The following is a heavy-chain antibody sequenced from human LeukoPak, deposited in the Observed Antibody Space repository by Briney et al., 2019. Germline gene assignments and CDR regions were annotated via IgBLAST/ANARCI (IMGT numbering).Heavy chain of an antibody. Sequence: PSGTLSLTCAVSGGSISSSNWWSWVRQPPGKGLEWIGEIYHSGSTNYNPSLKSRVTISVDTSKNQFSLKLTSVSAADTAVYYCARHRGPTTEVTRDFDYWGQGTLVTVSS. J-gene: IGHJ4*02. CDR1: GGSISSSNW. V-gene: IGHV4-4*02. D-gene: IGHD4-23*01. CDR2: IYHSGST. CDR3: ARHRGPTTEVTRDFDY.